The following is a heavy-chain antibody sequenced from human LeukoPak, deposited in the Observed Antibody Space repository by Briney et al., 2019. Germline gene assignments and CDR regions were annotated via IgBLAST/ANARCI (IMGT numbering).Heavy chain of an antibody. CDR1: GYNFTNYG. Sequence: ASVKVSCKTFGYNFTNYGISWVQQAPGQGLEWMGWINVYNGNTNYAQKLQGRVTMTADTSTSTAYMEATSLRSDDTAIYFCARYGDYGRSFDAFDIWGQGTMVTVSS. V-gene: IGHV1-18*01. J-gene: IGHJ3*02. CDR2: INVYNGNT. D-gene: IGHD4-17*01. CDR3: ARYGDYGRSFDAFDI.